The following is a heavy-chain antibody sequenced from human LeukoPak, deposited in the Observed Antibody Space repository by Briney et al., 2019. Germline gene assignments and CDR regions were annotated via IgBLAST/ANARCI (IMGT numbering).Heavy chain of an antibody. CDR2: ISYDGSNK. Sequence: PGGSLRLSCAASGFTFSSYGMHWVRQAPGKGLEWVAVISYDGSNKYYADSVKGRFTISRDNAKNSLYLQMNSLRAEDTAVYYCAKGGYSSSWFWVYWGQGTLVTVSS. D-gene: IGHD6-19*01. CDR3: AKGGYSSSWFWVY. CDR1: GFTFSSYG. V-gene: IGHV3-30*18. J-gene: IGHJ4*02.